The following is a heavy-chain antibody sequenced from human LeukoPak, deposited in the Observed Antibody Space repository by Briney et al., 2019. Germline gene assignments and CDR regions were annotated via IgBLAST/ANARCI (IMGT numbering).Heavy chain of an antibody. D-gene: IGHD3-16*01. CDR3: ARDFVGGPPDYLDY. Sequence: SGGSLRLSCAASGFTFSDYTIHWVRQTPGKGLEWVAAISSDGDIKLYSNSVKGRFTISRDTSENPLYLQMNSLRPEDSALYYCARDFVGGPPDYLDYWGQGTLVTVSS. J-gene: IGHJ4*02. CDR1: GFTFSDYT. CDR2: ISSDGDIK. V-gene: IGHV3-30-3*01.